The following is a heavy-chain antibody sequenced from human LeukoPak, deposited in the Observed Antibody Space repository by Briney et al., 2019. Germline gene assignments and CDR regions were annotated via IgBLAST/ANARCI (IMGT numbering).Heavy chain of an antibody. CDR1: GFTFSSYW. Sequence: PGGSLRLSCVASGFTFSSYWMHWVRQAPGKGLVWVSRINSDGSSTSYADSVKGRFTISRDNAKNTLYLQMNSLRAEDTAVYYCARSPFAAAATGYYFDYWGQGTLVTVSS. D-gene: IGHD6-13*01. V-gene: IGHV3-74*01. CDR2: INSDGSST. J-gene: IGHJ4*02. CDR3: ARSPFAAAATGYYFDY.